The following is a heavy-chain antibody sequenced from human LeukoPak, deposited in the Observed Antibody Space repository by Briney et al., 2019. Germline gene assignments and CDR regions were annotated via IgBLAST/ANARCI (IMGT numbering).Heavy chain of an antibody. Sequence: SETLSLTCTVSGGSMYSYYWSWIRQPPGKGLEWIGYIYYSGSTNYNPSLKSRVTISVDTSKNQFSLKLSSVTAADTAVYYCARHGWELLGVDYWGQGTLVTVSS. CDR3: ARHGWELLGVDY. J-gene: IGHJ4*02. CDR1: GGSMYSYY. V-gene: IGHV4-59*08. CDR2: IYYSGST. D-gene: IGHD1-26*01.